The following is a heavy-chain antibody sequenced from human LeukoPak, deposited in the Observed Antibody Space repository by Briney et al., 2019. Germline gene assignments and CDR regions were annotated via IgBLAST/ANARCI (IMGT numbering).Heavy chain of an antibody. CDR3: ARVGGSVVPAAIGLDY. Sequence: SQTLSLTCTVSGASINTGDSYWSWIRQPPGNGLEWIGYIYYTGSTYYNPSLKSRVTISVDTSKNQFSLKLTSVTAADTAVYFCARVGGSVVPAAIGLDYWGQGTLVTVFS. CDR1: GASINTGDSY. J-gene: IGHJ4*02. V-gene: IGHV4-30-4*08. CDR2: IYYTGST. D-gene: IGHD2-2*02.